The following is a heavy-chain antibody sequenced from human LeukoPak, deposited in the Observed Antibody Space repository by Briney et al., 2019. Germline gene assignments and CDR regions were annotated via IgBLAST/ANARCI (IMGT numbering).Heavy chain of an antibody. J-gene: IGHJ4*02. D-gene: IGHD1-26*01. CDR2: IYSGGST. CDR1: GFTVRSNY. V-gene: IGHV3-53*01. Sequence: GGSLRLSCAASGFTVRSNYMSWVRQAPGKGLEWVSVIYSGGSTYHADSVKGRFTISRDNSKNTLYLQMNSLRAEDTAVYYCARAPRIGSYADYWGQGTLVTVSS. CDR3: ARAPRIGSYADY.